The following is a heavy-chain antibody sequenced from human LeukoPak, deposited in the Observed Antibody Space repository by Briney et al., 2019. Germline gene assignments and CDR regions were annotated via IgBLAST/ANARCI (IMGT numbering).Heavy chain of an antibody. CDR1: GFTFTSSA. V-gene: IGHV1-58*01. D-gene: IGHD1-26*01. CDR2: IVVGSGNT. CDR3: AALDGIVGATGAFDI. Sequence: SAKVSCKASGFTFTSSAVQWVRQARGQRLEWIGWIVVGSGNTNYAQKFQERVTITRDMSTSTAYMEPSSLRSEDTAVYYCAALDGIVGATGAFDIWGQGTMVTVSS. J-gene: IGHJ3*02.